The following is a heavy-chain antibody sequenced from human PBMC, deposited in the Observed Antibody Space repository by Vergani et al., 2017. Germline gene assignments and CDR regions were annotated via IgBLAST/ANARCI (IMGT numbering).Heavy chain of an antibody. D-gene: IGHD2-15*01. CDR1: GFTFSSYS. V-gene: IGHV3-21*04. CDR2: ISSSSSYT. Sequence: EVQLVESGGGLVKPGGSLRLSCAASGFTFSSYSMNWVRQAPGKGLEWVSSISSSSSYTNYADSVKGRFTISRDNAKNSLYLQMNSLRAEDTAVYYCAREACSGGSCYSHWGQGTLVTVSS. CDR3: AREACSGGSCYSH. J-gene: IGHJ4*02.